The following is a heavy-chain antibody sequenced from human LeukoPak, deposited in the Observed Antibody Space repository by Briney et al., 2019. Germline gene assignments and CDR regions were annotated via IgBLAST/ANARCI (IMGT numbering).Heavy chain of an antibody. V-gene: IGHV4-39*01. CDR2: IYYSGST. D-gene: IGHD3-22*01. J-gene: IGHJ4*02. Sequence: SETLSLTCTVSGGSISSSSYYWGWIRQPPGKGLEWIGSIYYSGSTYYNPSLKSRVTISVDTSKNQFSLKLSSVTAADTAVYYCARSSGYYPYYFDYWGQGTPVTVSS. CDR3: ARSSGYYPYYFDY. CDR1: GGSISSSSYY.